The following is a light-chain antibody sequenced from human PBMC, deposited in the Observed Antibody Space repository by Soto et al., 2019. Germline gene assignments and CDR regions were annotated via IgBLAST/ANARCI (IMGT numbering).Light chain of an antibody. CDR1: SGSIASNY. V-gene: IGLV6-57*03. CDR2: EDN. CDR3: QSYDSSNLWV. J-gene: IGLJ3*02. Sequence: QSVSESPGKTVTISCTRSSGSIASNYVQWYQQRPGSAPTTVIYEDNQRPSGVPDRFSGSIDSSSNSASLTISGLKTEDEADYYCQSYDSSNLWVFGGGTKLPS.